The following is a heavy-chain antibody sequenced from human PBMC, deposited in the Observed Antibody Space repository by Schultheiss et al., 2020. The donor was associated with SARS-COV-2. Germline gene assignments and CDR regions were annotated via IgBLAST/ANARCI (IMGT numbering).Heavy chain of an antibody. V-gene: IGHV3-7*01. Sequence: GESLKISCAASGFTFSSYAMSWVRQAPGKGLEWVANIKQDGSEKYYVDSVKGRFTISRDNAKNSLYLQMNSLRAEDTAVYYCARTPGYCSGGSCYYFDYWGQGTLVTVSS. CDR1: GFTFSSYA. D-gene: IGHD2-15*01. CDR3: ARTPGYCSGGSCYYFDY. CDR2: IKQDGSEK. J-gene: IGHJ4*02.